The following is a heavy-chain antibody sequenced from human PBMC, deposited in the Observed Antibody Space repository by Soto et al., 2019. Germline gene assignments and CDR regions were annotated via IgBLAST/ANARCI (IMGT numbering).Heavy chain of an antibody. Sequence: GVSXRLSCSASVFTLMNSSIFWFRHAPGKGLEWVALISYDGSYRYYADSVKGRFTVSRDNSKNILYMQMNSLRADDTAVYYCAKDPDYELNWFEPWGQGTLVTVYS. CDR2: ISYDGSYR. J-gene: IGHJ5*02. CDR1: VFTLMNSS. D-gene: IGHD3-22*01. CDR3: AKDPDYELNWFEP. V-gene: IGHV3-30*18.